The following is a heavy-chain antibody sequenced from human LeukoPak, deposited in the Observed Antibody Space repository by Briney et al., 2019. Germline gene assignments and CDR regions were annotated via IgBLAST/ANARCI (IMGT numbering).Heavy chain of an antibody. J-gene: IGHJ4*02. CDR1: GFTVSSNS. CDR2: IYSGGST. Sequence: GGSPRLSCTVSGFTVSSNSMSWVRQAPGKGLEWVSFIYSGGSTQYSDSVKGRFTISRDNSKNTLYLQMNSLRAEDTAVYYCARHPIAAHRGFDYWGQGTLVTVSS. CDR3: ARHPIAAHRGFDY. D-gene: IGHD6-13*01. V-gene: IGHV3-53*01.